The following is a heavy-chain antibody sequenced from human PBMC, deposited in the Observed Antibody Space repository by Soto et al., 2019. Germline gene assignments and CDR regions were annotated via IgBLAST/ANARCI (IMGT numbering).Heavy chain of an antibody. J-gene: IGHJ4*02. CDR3: ARIPPVITFGGVIVKLYDS. D-gene: IGHD3-16*02. CDR1: GYTFTSYG. CDR2: ISAYNGNT. Sequence: GASVKVSCKASGYTFTSYGISWVRQAPGQGLEWMGWISAYNGNTNYAQKLQGRVTMTTDTSTSTAYMELRSLRSDDTAVYYCARIPPVITFGGVIVKLYDSWGQGTQVTVSS. V-gene: IGHV1-18*01.